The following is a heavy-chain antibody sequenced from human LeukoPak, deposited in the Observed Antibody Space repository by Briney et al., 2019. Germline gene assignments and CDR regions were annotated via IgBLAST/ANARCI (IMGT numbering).Heavy chain of an antibody. J-gene: IGHJ1*01. CDR3: TTVARHYYDSSGYYPSSEYFQH. V-gene: IGHV3-15*01. CDR2: IKSKTDGGTT. D-gene: IGHD3-22*01. CDR1: GFTFSNAW. Sequence: GGSLRLSCAASGFTFSNAWMSWVRQAPGKGLEWVGRIKSKTDGGTTDYAAPVKGRFTISRDDSKNTLYLQMNSLKTEDTAVYYCTTVARHYYDSSGYYPSSEYFQHWGQGTLVTVSS.